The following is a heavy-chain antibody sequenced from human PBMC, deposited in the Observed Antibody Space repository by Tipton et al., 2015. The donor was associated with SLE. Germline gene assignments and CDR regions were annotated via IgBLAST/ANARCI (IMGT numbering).Heavy chain of an antibody. CDR3: AKARQQLARGWWWFDP. CDR1: GFTFSSYA. J-gene: IGHJ5*02. CDR2: ISGSGGST. D-gene: IGHD6-13*01. Sequence: SLRLSCAASGFTFSSYAMSWVRQAPGKGLEWVSAISGSGGSTYYADSVKGRFTISRDNSKNTLYLQMNSLRAEDTAVYYCAKARQQLARGWWWFDPWGQGTLVTVSS. V-gene: IGHV3-23*01.